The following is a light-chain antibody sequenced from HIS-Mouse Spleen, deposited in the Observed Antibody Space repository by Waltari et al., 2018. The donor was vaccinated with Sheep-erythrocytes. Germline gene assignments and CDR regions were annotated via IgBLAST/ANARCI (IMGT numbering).Light chain of an antibody. Sequence: QSALTQPASVSGSPRQSSTISCTATSTDVGSYNLVSWYQQHPGKAPKLMIYEGSKRPSGVSNRFYGSKSGNTASLTISGLQAEDEADYYCCSYAGSSTLVFGGGTKLTVL. J-gene: IGLJ2*01. CDR3: CSYAGSSTLV. CDR2: EGS. V-gene: IGLV2-23*01. CDR1: STDVGSYNL.